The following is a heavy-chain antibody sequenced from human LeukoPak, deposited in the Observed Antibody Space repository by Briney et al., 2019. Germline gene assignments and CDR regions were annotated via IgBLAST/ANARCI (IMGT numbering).Heavy chain of an antibody. D-gene: IGHD6-13*01. CDR3: ARVSSSWYQDWYFDL. J-gene: IGHJ2*01. CDR2: IYYSGST. V-gene: IGHV4-59*12. Sequence: SETLSLTCTVSGGSISSYYWSWIRQPPGKGLEWIGYIYYSGSTNYNPSLKSRVTISVDTSKNQFSLKLSSVTAADTAVYYCARVSSSWYQDWYFDLWGRGTLVSVSS. CDR1: GGSISSYY.